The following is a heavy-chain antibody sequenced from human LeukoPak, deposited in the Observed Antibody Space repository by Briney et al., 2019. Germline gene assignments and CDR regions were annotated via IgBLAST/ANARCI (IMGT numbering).Heavy chain of an antibody. CDR1: GFTFSGHN. J-gene: IGHJ4*02. V-gene: IGHV3-48*04. Sequence: GGSLRLSCAASGFTFSGHNMNWVRQAPGKGLEWISFVSISSGTIYYTDSVNGRFRISRDNAKSSLDLEMNSLRAEDTAVYYCARAMSTFGGVRNYFDSWGQGTLVTVSS. CDR2: VSISSGTI. D-gene: IGHD3-16*01. CDR3: ARAMSTFGGVRNYFDS.